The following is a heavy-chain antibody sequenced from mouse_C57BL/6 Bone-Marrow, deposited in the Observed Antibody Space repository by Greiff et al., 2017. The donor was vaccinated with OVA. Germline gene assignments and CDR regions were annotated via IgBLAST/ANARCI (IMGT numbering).Heavy chain of an antibody. CDR1: GFTFSDYY. J-gene: IGHJ3*01. Sequence: VQLKQSGGGLVQPGGSLKLSCAASGFTFSDYYMSWVRQTPEKRLEWVAYISNGGGSTYYPDTVKGRFTIARDSAKNTLYLQMSRLKYEDTAMYYCARQGKAQATGAYWGQGTLVTVSA. CDR3: ARQGKAQATGAY. D-gene: IGHD3-2*02. CDR2: ISNGGGST. V-gene: IGHV5-12*01.